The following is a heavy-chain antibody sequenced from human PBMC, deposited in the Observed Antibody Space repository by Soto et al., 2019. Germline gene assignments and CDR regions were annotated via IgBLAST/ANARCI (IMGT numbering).Heavy chain of an antibody. D-gene: IGHD2-2*01. Sequence: GASVKVSCKASGGTFSSYAISWVRQAPGQGLEWMGGIIPIFGTANYAQKFQGRVTITADESTSTAYMELSSVSAADTARYFCAGYCSSSICPEDHYFALEVWGQGTTVTVSS. J-gene: IGHJ6*02. CDR1: GGTFSSYA. CDR2: IIPIFGTA. CDR3: AGYCSSSICPEDHYFALEV. V-gene: IGHV1-69*13.